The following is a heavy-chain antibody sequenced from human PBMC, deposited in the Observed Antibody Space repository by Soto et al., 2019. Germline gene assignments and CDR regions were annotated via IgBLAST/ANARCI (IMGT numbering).Heavy chain of an antibody. CDR3: ARTLKYCSGGSCREYFQH. J-gene: IGHJ1*01. CDR1: GGSISSYY. Sequence: SETLSLTCTVSGGSISSYYWSWIRQPPGKGLEWIGYIYYSGSTNYNPSLKSRVTISVDTSKNQFSLKLSSVTAADTAVYYCARTLKYCSGGSCREYFQHWGQGTQVTVSS. CDR2: IYYSGST. D-gene: IGHD2-15*01. V-gene: IGHV4-59*08.